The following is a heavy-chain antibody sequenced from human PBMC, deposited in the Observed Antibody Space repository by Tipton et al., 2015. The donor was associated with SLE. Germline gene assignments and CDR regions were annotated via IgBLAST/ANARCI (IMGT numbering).Heavy chain of an antibody. J-gene: IGHJ6*03. CDR2: INHSGST. Sequence: LRLSCAVYGGSFSGYYWSWIRQPPGKGLEWIGEINHSGSTNYNPSLKSRVTISVDTSKNQFSLKLSSVTAADTAVYYCARAVLPDVWGTGTAVTVSS. CDR3: ARAVLPDV. V-gene: IGHV4-34*01. D-gene: IGHD3-10*02. CDR1: GGSFSGYY.